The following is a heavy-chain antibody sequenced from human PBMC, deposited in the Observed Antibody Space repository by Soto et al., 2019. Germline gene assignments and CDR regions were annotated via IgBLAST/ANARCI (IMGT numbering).Heavy chain of an antibody. J-gene: IGHJ4*02. V-gene: IGHV1-46*01. CDR2: INPSAGST. CDR1: GYTFTSYF. CDR3: AREANSIDY. Sequence: ASVKVSCKPSGYTFTSYFIHWARQAPGQGLECMGIINPSAGSTTYAQNFQGRVTITRDTSTSTVYMELSSLRSEDTAVYYCAREANSIDYWGQGTLVTVSS.